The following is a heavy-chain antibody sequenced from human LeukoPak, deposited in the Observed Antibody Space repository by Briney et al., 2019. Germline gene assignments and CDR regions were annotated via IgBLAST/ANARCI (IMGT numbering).Heavy chain of an antibody. CDR1: GFTFSSYE. Sequence: GGSLRLSCAASGFTFSSYEMNWVRQAPGKGLEWVSYISSSGSTIYYADSVKGRFTISRDNSKNTLYLQMNSLRAEDTAVYYSARGGSYLSAFDIWGQGTMVTVSS. V-gene: IGHV3-48*03. J-gene: IGHJ3*02. D-gene: IGHD1-26*01. CDR2: ISSSGSTI. CDR3: ARGGSYLSAFDI.